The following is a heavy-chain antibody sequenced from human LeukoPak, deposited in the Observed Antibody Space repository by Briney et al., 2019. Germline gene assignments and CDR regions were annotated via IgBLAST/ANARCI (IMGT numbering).Heavy chain of an antibody. D-gene: IGHD4-23*01. CDR1: GYTFTTYD. CDR3: ARDFGYGGRNYYYDMDV. Sequence: ASVKVSCTASGYTFTTYDRHSVRQAPGQGLEWMGIINPSGGSTSYAQKFQGRVTMTRDTSTSTAYMELSSLRSEDPAVYYCARDFGYGGRNYYYDMDVWGQGTTVTVSS. V-gene: IGHV1-46*01. CDR2: INPSGGST. J-gene: IGHJ6*02.